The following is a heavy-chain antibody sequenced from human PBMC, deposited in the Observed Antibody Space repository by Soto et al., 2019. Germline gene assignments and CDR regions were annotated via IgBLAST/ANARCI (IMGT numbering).Heavy chain of an antibody. D-gene: IGHD2-8*01. CDR2: AYYSGST. J-gene: IGHJ5*02. Sequence: PSETLSLTCSVSGGSISHYYWSWIRQSPGKGLEWTGYAYYSGSTDYNPSLKSRVTMSVDTSKNQVSLKLNSVTTADTAVYYCARDRSTYGGGGTGEVKENWFDPWGPGTLVTVSS. CDR1: GGSISHYY. V-gene: IGHV4-59*01. CDR3: ARDRSTYGGGGTGEVKENWFDP.